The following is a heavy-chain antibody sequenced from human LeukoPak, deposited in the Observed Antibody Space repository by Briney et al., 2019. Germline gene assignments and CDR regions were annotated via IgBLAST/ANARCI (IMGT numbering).Heavy chain of an antibody. Sequence: TGGSLRLSCAASGFTFSSYAMHWVRQAPGKGLGYVSAISSNGGSTYYANSVKGRFTISRDNSKNTLYLQMGSLRAEDMAVYYCARAKGMTTVTPYYGMDVWGQGTTVTVSS. CDR1: GFTFSSYA. CDR2: ISSNGGST. CDR3: ARAKGMTTVTPYYGMDV. V-gene: IGHV3-64*01. D-gene: IGHD4-4*01. J-gene: IGHJ6*02.